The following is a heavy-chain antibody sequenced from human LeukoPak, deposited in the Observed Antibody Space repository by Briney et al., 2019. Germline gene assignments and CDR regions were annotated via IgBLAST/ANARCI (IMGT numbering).Heavy chain of an antibody. V-gene: IGHV1-2*02. Sequence: ASVKVSCKASGHTFIDDYIYWLRQAPGQGPEYMGWINPKSGDSRFVEKFQGRVTLTRDTSIRTTYLELKRLRCDDTAVYYCATDVGTGSWGQGTLVTVSS. CDR3: ATDVGTGS. D-gene: IGHD2-21*02. CDR2: INPKSGDS. J-gene: IGHJ5*02. CDR1: GHTFIDDY.